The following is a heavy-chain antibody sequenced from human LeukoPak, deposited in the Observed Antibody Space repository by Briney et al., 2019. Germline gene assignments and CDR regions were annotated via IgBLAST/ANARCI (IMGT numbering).Heavy chain of an antibody. J-gene: IGHJ4*02. V-gene: IGHV1-69*04. CDR3: ADAYDSSGYLGY. D-gene: IGHD3-22*01. Sequence: VASVKVSCKASGGTFSSYAISWVRQAPGQGLEWMGRIIPILGIANYAQKFQGRVTITADKSTSTAYMELSSLRSEDTAVYYCADAYDSSGYLGYWGQGTLVTVSS. CDR2: IIPILGIA. CDR1: GGTFSSYA.